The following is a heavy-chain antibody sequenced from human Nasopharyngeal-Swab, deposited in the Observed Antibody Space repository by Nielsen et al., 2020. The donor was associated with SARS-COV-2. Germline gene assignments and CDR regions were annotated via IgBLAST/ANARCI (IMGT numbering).Heavy chain of an antibody. J-gene: IGHJ4*02. CDR3: AREDYGGNMNY. CDR1: GFTFSSYS. Sequence: GESLKISCAASGFTFSSYSMHWVRQAPGKGLEWVSSISSSSSYIYYADSVKGRFTISRDNAKNSLYLQMNSLRAEDTAVYYCAREDYGGNMNYWGQGTLVTVSS. V-gene: IGHV3-21*01. CDR2: ISSSSSYI. D-gene: IGHD4-23*01.